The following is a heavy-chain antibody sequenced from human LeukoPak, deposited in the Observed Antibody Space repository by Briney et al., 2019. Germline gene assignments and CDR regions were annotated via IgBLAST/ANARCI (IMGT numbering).Heavy chain of an antibody. CDR3: AIRRAAYFDY. CDR2: IRYDGSNK. D-gene: IGHD2-15*01. V-gene: IGHV3-30*02. J-gene: IGHJ4*02. CDR1: GFTFSSYG. Sequence: GGSLRLSCAASGFTFSSYGMHWVRQAPGKGLEWVAFIRYDGSNKYYADSVKGRFTISRDNSKNTLYLQMNSLRAEDTAVYYCAIRRAAYFDYWGQGTLVTVSS.